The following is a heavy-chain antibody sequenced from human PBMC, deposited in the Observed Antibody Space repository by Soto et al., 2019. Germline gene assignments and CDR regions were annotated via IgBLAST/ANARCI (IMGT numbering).Heavy chain of an antibody. V-gene: IGHV3-30*18. J-gene: IGHJ2*01. Sequence: QPGGSLRLSCAASGFTFSSYGMHWVRQAPGKGLEWVAVISYDGSNKYYADSVKGRFTISRDNSKNTLYLQMNSLRAEDTAVYYCAKPAVPVVAASLNYFDLWGRGTLVTVSS. CDR3: AKPAVPVVAASLNYFDL. CDR1: GFTFSSYG. D-gene: IGHD2-15*01. CDR2: ISYDGSNK.